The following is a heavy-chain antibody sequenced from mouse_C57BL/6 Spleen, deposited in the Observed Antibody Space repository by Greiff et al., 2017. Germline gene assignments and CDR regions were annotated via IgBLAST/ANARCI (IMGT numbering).Heavy chain of an antibody. V-gene: IGHV3-6*01. CDR1: GYSITSGYY. CDR3: ARDDYDSVDY. Sequence: EVQLQESGPGLVKPSQSLSLTCSVTGYSITSGYYWNWIRQFPGNKLAWMGYISYDGSHNYNPSLKNRISITRDTSKNQFFLKLNSVTTEDTATYYCARDDYDSVDYWGQGTTLTVSS. D-gene: IGHD2-4*01. J-gene: IGHJ2*01. CDR2: ISYDGSH.